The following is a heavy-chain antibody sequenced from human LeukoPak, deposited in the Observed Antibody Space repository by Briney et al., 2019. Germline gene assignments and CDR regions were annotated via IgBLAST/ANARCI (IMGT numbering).Heavy chain of an antibody. D-gene: IGHD3-16*02. V-gene: IGHV1-2*02. CDR3: ARSRPNYVWGSYRSKAFDY. Sequence: ASVKVSCKASGYTFTGYYMHWVRQAPGQGLEWMGWINPNSGGTNYAQKFQGRATMTRDTSISTAYMELSRLRSDDTAVYYCARSRPNYVWGSYRSKAFDYWGQGTLVTVSS. J-gene: IGHJ4*02. CDR1: GYTFTGYY. CDR2: INPNSGGT.